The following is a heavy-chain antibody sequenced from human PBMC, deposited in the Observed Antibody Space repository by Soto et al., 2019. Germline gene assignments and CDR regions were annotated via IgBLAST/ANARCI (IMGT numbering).Heavy chain of an antibody. CDR2: MKPDDGGP. V-gene: IGHV1-2*02. CDR1: GYILSDYC. CDR3: VRDLRMQWLRLDPESYTGMDV. Sequence: GASVKVSCKSSGYILSDYCIHWVRHAPGQGLEWLGWMKPDDGGPNYAQNFQGRVIMTRDTSTDTDYMELTRLTSDDTAVYFCVRDLRMQWLRLDPESYTGMDVWGQGTTVTVSS. D-gene: IGHD5-12*01. J-gene: IGHJ6*02.